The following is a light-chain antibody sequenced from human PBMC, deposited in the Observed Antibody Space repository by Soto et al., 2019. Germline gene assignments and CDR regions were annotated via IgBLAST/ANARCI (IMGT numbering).Light chain of an antibody. CDR2: EVS. CDR3: SSYTSSSIDHV. J-gene: IGLJ1*01. Sequence: QSVLTQPASVSGSPGQSITISCTGTSSDVGGYNYVSWYQQHPGKAPKLMIYEVSNRPSGVSNRLSGSKSGNTASLTISGLQAEDEADYYCSSYTSSSIDHVFGTGTKLTVL. CDR1: SSDVGGYNY. V-gene: IGLV2-14*01.